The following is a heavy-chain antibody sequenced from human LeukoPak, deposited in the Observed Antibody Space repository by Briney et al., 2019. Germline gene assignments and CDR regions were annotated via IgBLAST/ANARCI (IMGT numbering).Heavy chain of an antibody. D-gene: IGHD3-10*01. J-gene: IGHJ4*02. CDR1: GGSISSSSYY. V-gene: IGHV4-39*07. Sequence: SETLSLTCTVSGGSISSSSYYWGWIRQPPGKGLEWIGSIYYSGSTYYNPSLKSRVTISVDTSKNQFSLKLSSVTAADTAVYYCAREYEGSGSYAFDYWGQGTLVTVSS. CDR2: IYYSGST. CDR3: AREYEGSGSYAFDY.